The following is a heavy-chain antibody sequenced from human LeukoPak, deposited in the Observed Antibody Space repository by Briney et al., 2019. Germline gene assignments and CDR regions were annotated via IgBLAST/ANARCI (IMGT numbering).Heavy chain of an antibody. CDR3: ARGGVVHNWFDP. CDR1: GRSISSGGYA. CDR2: IYYSGST. D-gene: IGHD2-15*01. J-gene: IGHJ5*02. V-gene: IGHV4-30-4*07. Sequence: RSSETLSLTCAVSGRSISSGGYAWSWIRQPPGKGLEWTGYIYYSGSTYYNPSLKSRVTISVDTSKYQFSLKLSSVTAADTAVYYCARGGVVHNWFDPWGQGTLVTVSS.